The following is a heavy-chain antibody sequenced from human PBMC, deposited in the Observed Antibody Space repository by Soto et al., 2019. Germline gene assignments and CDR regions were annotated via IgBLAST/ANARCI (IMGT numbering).Heavy chain of an antibody. CDR2: ISYDGNKK. D-gene: IGHD6-13*01. CDR1: GFTISSYS. J-gene: IGHJ4*02. Sequence: QVQLVESGGGVVQPGRSLRLSCAASGFTISSYSMHWVRQAPGKGLEWVALISYDGNKKYYADSVKGRFTISRDNSKDTLYLQMNSLKPEDTAVYYCARYNAIWQAGIGYFDYWGQGTLVTVSS. V-gene: IGHV3-30-3*01. CDR3: ARYNAIWQAGIGYFDY.